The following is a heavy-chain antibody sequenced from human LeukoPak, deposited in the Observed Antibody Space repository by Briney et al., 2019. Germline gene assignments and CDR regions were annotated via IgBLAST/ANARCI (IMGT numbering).Heavy chain of an antibody. CDR2: IYHSGST. CDR1: GYSISSGYY. D-gene: IGHD3-22*01. J-gene: IGHJ4*02. CDR3: ARVRSSANDY. V-gene: IGHV4-38-2*02. Sequence: SETLSLTCTVSGYSISSGYYWGWIRQPPGKGLEWIGSIYHSGSTNYNPSLKSRVTISVDKSKNQFSLKLSSVTAADTAVYYCARVRSSANDYWGQGTLVTVSS.